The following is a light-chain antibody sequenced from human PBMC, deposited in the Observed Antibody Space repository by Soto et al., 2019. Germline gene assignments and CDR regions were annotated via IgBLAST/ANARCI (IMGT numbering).Light chain of an antibody. CDR3: AAWDDNLNGPL. CDR2: SDD. V-gene: IGLV1-44*01. CDR1: NSNIGRYS. J-gene: IGLJ3*02. Sequence: QSVLTQPPSLSGTPGPRVTISCSGSNSNIGRYSVNWYQHFPGTAPKILIYSDDERPSGVPDRFSGSKSGTSASLAISGLQSEDEAEYYCAAWDDNLNGPLFGGGTQLTVL.